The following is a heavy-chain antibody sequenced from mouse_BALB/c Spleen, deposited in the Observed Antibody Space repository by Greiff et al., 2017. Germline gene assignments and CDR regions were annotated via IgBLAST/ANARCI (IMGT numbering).Heavy chain of an antibody. CDR3: ARSYGKDAMDY. CDR2: IFPGTGTT. Sequence: QVQLQQSGAELVKPGASVKLSCKTSGYTFTSYWIQWVKQRPGQGLGWIGEIFPGTGTTYYNEKFKGKATLTIDTSSSTAYMQLSSLTSEDSAVYFCARSYGKDAMDYWGQGTSVTVSS. V-gene: IGHV1S132*01. J-gene: IGHJ4*01. D-gene: IGHD2-1*01. CDR1: GYTFTSYW.